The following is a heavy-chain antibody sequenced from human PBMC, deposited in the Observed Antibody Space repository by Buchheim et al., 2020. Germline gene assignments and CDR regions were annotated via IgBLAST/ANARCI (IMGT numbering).Heavy chain of an antibody. D-gene: IGHD6-6*01. Sequence: QVQLVESGGGLVKPGGSLRLSCAASGFTFSDYYMSWIRQAPGKGLEWVSYISSSSSYTNYADSVKGRFTISRDNSKNTLYLQMNSLRAEDTAVYYCAKDRIAAARLPSLFDYWGQGTL. CDR1: GFTFSDYY. V-gene: IGHV3-11*05. CDR2: ISSSSSYT. CDR3: AKDRIAAARLPSLFDY. J-gene: IGHJ4*02.